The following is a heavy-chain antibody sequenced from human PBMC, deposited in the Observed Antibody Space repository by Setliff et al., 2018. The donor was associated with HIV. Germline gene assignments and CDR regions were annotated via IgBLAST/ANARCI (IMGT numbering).Heavy chain of an antibody. D-gene: IGHD3-16*01. CDR1: GGSISSDSYS. V-gene: IGHV4-61*02. CDR2: IHTSGST. CDR3: ARLGYVTFDY. J-gene: IGHJ4*02. Sequence: SETLSLTCTVSGGSISSDSYSWTWIRQPAGEGLEWIGRIHTSGSTNYNPSLKSRVTISVDTSKKQFSLKLSSVTAADTAVYFCARLGYVTFDYWGQGTLVTVSS.